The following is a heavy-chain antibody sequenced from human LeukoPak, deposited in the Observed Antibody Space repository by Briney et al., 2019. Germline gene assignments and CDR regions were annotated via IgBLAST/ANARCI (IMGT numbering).Heavy chain of an antibody. D-gene: IGHD3-16*01. CDR1: GGSFSGYY. V-gene: IGHV3-15*01. CDR2: IKSKIDGGTT. CDR3: TTDGGRKSRPYHFDY. Sequence: ETLSLTCAVYGGSFSGYYWSWIRQPPGKGLEWVGRIKSKIDGGTTDYAAPVKGRFTISRDDSKNTLYLQMNSLKTEDTAVYYCTTDGGRKSRPYHFDYWGQGTLVTVSS. J-gene: IGHJ4*02.